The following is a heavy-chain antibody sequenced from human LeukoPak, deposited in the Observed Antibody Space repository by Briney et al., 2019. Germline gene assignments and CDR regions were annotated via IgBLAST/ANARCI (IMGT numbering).Heavy chain of an antibody. Sequence: PSETLSLTCTVSGGSISGYYWSWIRQPPGKGLEWIGFIYYSGTTNYNPSLKSRVTMSVDTTRNQFSLKLSSVTAADTAVYYCARYCSSTSCHYYYYGMDVWGQGTTVTVSS. CDR2: IYYSGTT. V-gene: IGHV4-59*01. D-gene: IGHD2-2*01. CDR1: GGSISGYY. CDR3: ARYCSSTSCHYYYYGMDV. J-gene: IGHJ6*02.